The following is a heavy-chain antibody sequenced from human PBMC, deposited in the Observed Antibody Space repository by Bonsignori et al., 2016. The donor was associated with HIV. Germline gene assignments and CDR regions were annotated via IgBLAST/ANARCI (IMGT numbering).Heavy chain of an antibody. CDR2: ISDGGSAI. Sequence: WIRQPPGKGLEWVSCISDGGSAIYYADSVSGRFTISRDNAKNSLYLQMNSLRDEDTAVYYCARYLLAYCGSECSPLDYWGQGTLVTVSS. J-gene: IGHJ4*02. CDR3: ARYLLAYCGSECSPLDY. D-gene: IGHD2-21*01. V-gene: IGHV3-11*01.